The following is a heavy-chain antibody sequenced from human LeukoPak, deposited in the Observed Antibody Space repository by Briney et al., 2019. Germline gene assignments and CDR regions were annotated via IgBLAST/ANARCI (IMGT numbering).Heavy chain of an antibody. CDR3: AKDETYYDILTGWFPY. CDR1: GFTFSSYA. V-gene: IGHV3-23*01. CDR2: ISGSGGST. Sequence: GGSLGLSCAASGFTFSSYAMSWVRQAPGKGLEWVSAISGSGGSTYYADSVKGRFTISRDNSKNTLYLQMNSLRAEDTAVYYCAKDETYYDILTGWFPYWGQGTLVTVSS. J-gene: IGHJ4*02. D-gene: IGHD3-9*01.